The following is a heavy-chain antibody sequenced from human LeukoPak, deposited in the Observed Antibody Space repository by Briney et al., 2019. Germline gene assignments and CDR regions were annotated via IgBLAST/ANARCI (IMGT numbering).Heavy chain of an antibody. CDR3: AKEYYYDSSGPPTFDY. J-gene: IGHJ4*02. Sequence: GGSLRLSCAASGFTFSSYGMHWVRQAPGKGLEWVAVISYDGSNKYYADSVKGRFTISRDNSKNTLYLQMNSLRAEDTAVYYCAKEYYYDSSGPPTFDYWGQGTLVTVSS. CDR2: ISYDGSNK. D-gene: IGHD3-22*01. V-gene: IGHV3-30*18. CDR1: GFTFSSYG.